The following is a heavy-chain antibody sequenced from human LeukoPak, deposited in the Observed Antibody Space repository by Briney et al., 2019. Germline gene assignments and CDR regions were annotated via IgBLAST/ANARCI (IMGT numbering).Heavy chain of an antibody. D-gene: IGHD3-10*02. CDR2: IIPIYGTT. CDR3: ARANVKSYYYYYMDV. V-gene: IGHV1-69*06. CDR1: GGTFSNYA. Sequence: SVKVSCKASGGTFSNYAVSWVRQAPGQGLEWMGGIIPIYGTTNYAQKFQGRVTITADKSTSTVYMELSSLRSEDTAVYYCARANVKSYYYYYMDVWGKGTTVTVSS. J-gene: IGHJ6*03.